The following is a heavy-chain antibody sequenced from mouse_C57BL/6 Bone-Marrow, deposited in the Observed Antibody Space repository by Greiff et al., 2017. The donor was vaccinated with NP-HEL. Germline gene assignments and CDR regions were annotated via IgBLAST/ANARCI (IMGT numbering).Heavy chain of an antibody. CDR2: IYPGDGDT. Sequence: VKLMESGPELVKPGASVKISCKASGYAFSSSWMNWVKQRPGTGLEWIGRIYPGDGDTNYNGKFKGKATLTADKSSSTAYMQLSSLTSEDSAVYFCANNWDWYFDVWGTGTTVTVSS. V-gene: IGHV1-82*01. CDR3: ANNWDWYFDV. J-gene: IGHJ1*03. CDR1: GYAFSSSW. D-gene: IGHD4-1*01.